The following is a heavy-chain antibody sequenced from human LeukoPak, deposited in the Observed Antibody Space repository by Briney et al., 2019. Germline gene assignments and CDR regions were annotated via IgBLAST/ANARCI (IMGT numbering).Heavy chain of an antibody. CDR3: ARDNYDSSGFYHLFDY. J-gene: IGHJ4*02. D-gene: IGHD3-22*01. CDR2: ISISGSAI. Sequence: PGGSLRLSCAVSGFTFSNYEMNWVRQAPGKGLEWVSYISISGSAIYYADSVKCRFTISRDNAKKALYLQMNSLRAEDTAVYYCARDNYDSSGFYHLFDYWGQGTLVTVSS. V-gene: IGHV3-48*03. CDR1: GFTFSNYE.